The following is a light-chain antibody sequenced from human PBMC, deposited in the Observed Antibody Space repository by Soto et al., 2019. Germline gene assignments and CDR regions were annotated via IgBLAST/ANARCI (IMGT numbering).Light chain of an antibody. V-gene: IGKV1-9*01. CDR2: AAS. Sequence: IQLTQSPSSLSASVGDRVTITFRASQGISSYLAWYQQKPGKAPKLLIYAASTLQSGVPSRFSGSGSGTDFTLTISSLQPEDWATYYCQQLNRYPMYTFGQGTKLEIK. J-gene: IGKJ2*01. CDR1: QGISSY. CDR3: QQLNRYPMYT.